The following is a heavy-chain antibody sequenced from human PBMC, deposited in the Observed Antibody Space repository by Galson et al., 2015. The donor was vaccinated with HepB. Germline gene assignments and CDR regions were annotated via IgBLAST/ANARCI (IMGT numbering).Heavy chain of an antibody. D-gene: IGHD6-13*01. Sequence: SLRLSCAASGFTFSSYGMHWVRQTPGKGLEWVALTSHDGSHKYYAGSVKGRFTISRDNSKNTLDLQMNSLRPEDTAVYYCAKVDSSSWLGFGAFDIWGQGTMVTVSS. CDR1: GFTFSSYG. CDR2: TSHDGSHK. J-gene: IGHJ3*02. CDR3: AKVDSSSWLGFGAFDI. V-gene: IGHV3-30*18.